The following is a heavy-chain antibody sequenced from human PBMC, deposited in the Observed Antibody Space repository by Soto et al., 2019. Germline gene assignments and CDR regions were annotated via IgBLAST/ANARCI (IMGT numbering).Heavy chain of an antibody. Sequence: SETLSLTCTVSGGSISSGDYYWSWIRQPPGKGLEWIGYIYYSGSTYYNPSLKSRVTISVDTSKNQFSLKLSSVTAADTAVYYCARGSYYYDSSGYYHYWGQETLVTVSS. D-gene: IGHD3-22*01. CDR2: IYYSGST. CDR3: ARGSYYYDSSGYYHY. CDR1: GGSISSGDYY. V-gene: IGHV4-30-4*01. J-gene: IGHJ4*02.